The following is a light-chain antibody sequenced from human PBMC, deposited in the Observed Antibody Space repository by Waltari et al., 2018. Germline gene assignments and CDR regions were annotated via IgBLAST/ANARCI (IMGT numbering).Light chain of an antibody. Sequence: DIQMTQSPSSLSASVGDRVTITCWASRSINSYLSWYQHKPGKAPKLLIYAASTLQSGVPSRFSGSGSGTDFTLTISSLQPEDFATYYCQQSHSAPPYTFGQGTKLEIK. V-gene: IGKV1-39*01. J-gene: IGKJ2*01. CDR3: QQSHSAPPYT. CDR1: RSINSY. CDR2: AAS.